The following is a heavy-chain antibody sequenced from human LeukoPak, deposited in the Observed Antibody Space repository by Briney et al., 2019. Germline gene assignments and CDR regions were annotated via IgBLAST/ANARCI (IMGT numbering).Heavy chain of an antibody. CDR1: GFTFSSYW. Sequence: GPSLRLSCAASGFTFSSYWMHSVRHAPGKGLVWVSRINSDGSSTSYADSVKGRFTISRDNAKNTLYLQMNSLRAEDTAVYYCARDKFTVTTAFGYWGQGTLVTVSS. D-gene: IGHD4-17*01. J-gene: IGHJ4*02. CDR3: ARDKFTVTTAFGY. CDR2: INSDGSST. V-gene: IGHV3-74*01.